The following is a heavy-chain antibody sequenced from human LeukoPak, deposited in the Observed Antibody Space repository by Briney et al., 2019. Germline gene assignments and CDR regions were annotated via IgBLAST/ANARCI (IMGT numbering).Heavy chain of an antibody. CDR2: IYYSGST. CDR1: GGSIGSGSSY. Sequence: KASETLSLTCSVSGGSIGSGSSYWGWIRQPPGKGLEWIGSIYYSGSTYYNPSLKSRVTISVDTSKNQFSLKLSSVTAADTAVYYCARLYYCSSTSCYPFDYWGQGTLVTVSS. D-gene: IGHD2-2*01. CDR3: ARLYYCSSTSCYPFDY. J-gene: IGHJ4*02. V-gene: IGHV4-39*01.